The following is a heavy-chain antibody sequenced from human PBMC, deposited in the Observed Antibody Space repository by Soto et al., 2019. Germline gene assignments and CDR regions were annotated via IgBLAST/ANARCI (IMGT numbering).Heavy chain of an antibody. CDR3: ARRYGSAIDY. D-gene: IGHD1-26*01. CDR2: IYYSGST. Sequence: SETLSLTCTVSGGTISSWYWSWIRQPPGKGLEWIGYIYYSGSTNCNPSLKSRVTISVGTSKNQFSLKLSSVTAADTAVYYCARRYGSAIDYWGQGTLVTVSS. CDR1: GGTISSWY. V-gene: IGHV4-59*08. J-gene: IGHJ4*02.